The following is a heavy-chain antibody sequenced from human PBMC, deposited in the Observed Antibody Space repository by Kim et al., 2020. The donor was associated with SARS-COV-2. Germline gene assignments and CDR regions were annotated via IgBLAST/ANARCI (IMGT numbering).Heavy chain of an antibody. D-gene: IGHD5-18*01. J-gene: IGHJ6*02. V-gene: IGHV3-30*18. Sequence: GGSLRLSCAASGFTFSSYGMHWVRQAPGKGLEWVAVISYDGSNKYYADSVKGRFTISRDNSKNTLYLQMNSLRAEDTAVYYCAKELNVDTGVLYYYYYGMDVWGQGTTVTVSS. CDR3: AKELNVDTGVLYYYYYGMDV. CDR2: ISYDGSNK. CDR1: GFTFSSYG.